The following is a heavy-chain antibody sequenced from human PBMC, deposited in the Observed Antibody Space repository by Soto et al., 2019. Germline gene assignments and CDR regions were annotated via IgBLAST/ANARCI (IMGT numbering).Heavy chain of an antibody. CDR2: IYTSGST. V-gene: IGHV4-4*07. CDR1: GDSFSSYY. D-gene: IGHD6-19*01. CDR3: VREKAVASTGWSDP. J-gene: IGHJ5*02. Sequence: SETLSLTCTVSGDSFSSYYWSWIRQPAGEGLEWIGRIYTSGSTNYNPSLKSRVTMSVDTSKNQFSLKLSSVTAADTAVYYCVREKAVASTGWSDPWGEGTRVTSPQ.